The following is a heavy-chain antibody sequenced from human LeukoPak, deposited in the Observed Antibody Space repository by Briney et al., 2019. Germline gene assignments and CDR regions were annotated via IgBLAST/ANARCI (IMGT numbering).Heavy chain of an antibody. CDR3: AKGFFQSANYGSGSYYSPFDY. D-gene: IGHD3-10*01. CDR2: ISGSGGST. Sequence: PGGSLRLSCAASGFTFSSYAMSWVRQAPGKGLEWVSAISGSGGSTYYADSVKGRFTISRDNSKNTLYLQMNSLRAEDMAVYYCAKGFFQSANYGSGSYYSPFDYWGQGTLVTVSS. CDR1: GFTFSSYA. V-gene: IGHV3-23*01. J-gene: IGHJ4*02.